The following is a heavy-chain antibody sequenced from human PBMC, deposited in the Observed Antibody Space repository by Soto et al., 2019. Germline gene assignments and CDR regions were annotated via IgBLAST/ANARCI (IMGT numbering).Heavy chain of an antibody. V-gene: IGHV3-23*01. J-gene: IGHJ6*03. CDR1: GFTFSTYL. CDR3: AKFCAGICVTKSYMDV. D-gene: IGHD1-26*01. CDR2: ISSNGGTT. Sequence: EVQLLESGGDLVQPGGSLRLSCAASGFTFSTYLMTWVRQAPGKGLEWVSTISSNGGTTYYADSVKGRFTISRDDSTNTLYLQMNGLRAEDSALYYCAKFCAGICVTKSYMDVWGKGTTVTVSS.